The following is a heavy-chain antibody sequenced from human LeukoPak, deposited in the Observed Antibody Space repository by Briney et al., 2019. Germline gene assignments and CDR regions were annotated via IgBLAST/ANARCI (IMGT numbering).Heavy chain of an antibody. CDR3: ARDMGFLEWLPFH. Sequence: APVKVSCKASGGTFSSYAISWVRQAPGQGLEWMGGIIPIFGTANYAQKFQGRVTITTDESTSTAYMELSSLRSVDTAVYYCARDMGFLEWLPFHWGQGTLVTVSS. V-gene: IGHV1-69*05. J-gene: IGHJ4*02. D-gene: IGHD3-3*01. CDR1: GGTFSSYA. CDR2: IIPIFGTA.